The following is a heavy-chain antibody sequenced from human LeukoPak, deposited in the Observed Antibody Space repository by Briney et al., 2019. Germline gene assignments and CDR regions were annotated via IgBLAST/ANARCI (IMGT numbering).Heavy chain of an antibody. CDR2: ISGSGGST. CDR1: RFTFSSYA. J-gene: IGHJ4*02. V-gene: IGHV3-23*01. Sequence: PGGSLRLSCAASRFTFSSYAMSWVRQAPGKGLEWVSSISGSGGSTYYADSVKGRFTISRDNSKNTLYLQMNSLRAEDTAVYYCAKRIQSAMATGYWGQGTLVTVSS. D-gene: IGHD5-18*01. CDR3: AKRIQSAMATGY.